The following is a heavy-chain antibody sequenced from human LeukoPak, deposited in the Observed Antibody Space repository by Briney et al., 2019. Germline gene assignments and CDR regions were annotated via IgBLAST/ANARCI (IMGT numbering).Heavy chain of an antibody. CDR3: ARDPPPYSSGWYYFDY. V-gene: IGHV3-7*01. D-gene: IGHD6-19*01. J-gene: IGHJ4*02. Sequence: GGSPRLPCAASGFTISTYWMSWVRQAPGRGLEWVANIKQDGSEAYYVDSVKGRFTISRDNSKNTLYLQMNSLRAEDTAVYYCARDPPPYSSGWYYFDYWGQGTLVTVSS. CDR2: IKQDGSEA. CDR1: GFTISTYW.